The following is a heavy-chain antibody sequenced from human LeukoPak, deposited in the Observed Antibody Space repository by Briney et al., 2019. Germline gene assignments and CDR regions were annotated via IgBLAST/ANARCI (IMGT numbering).Heavy chain of an antibody. D-gene: IGHD6-13*01. J-gene: IGHJ3*02. Sequence: GGSLRLSCAASGFTFSSYSMNWVRQAPGKGLEWVSSISSSSSYIYYADSVKGRFTISRDNAKNSLYLQMDSLRAEDTAVYYCAREGIGSSWYGASDIWGQGTMVTVSS. CDR2: ISSSSSYI. V-gene: IGHV3-21*01. CDR3: AREGIGSSWYGASDI. CDR1: GFTFSSYS.